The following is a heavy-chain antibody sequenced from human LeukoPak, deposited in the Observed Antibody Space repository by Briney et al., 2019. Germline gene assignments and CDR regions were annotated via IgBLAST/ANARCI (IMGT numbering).Heavy chain of an antibody. CDR2: IIPIFGTA. J-gene: IGHJ4*02. V-gene: IGHV1-69*13. Sequence: SVEVSCKASGYTFTSYGISWVRQAPGQGLEWMGGIIPIFGTANYAQKFQGRVTITADESTSTAYMELSSLRSENTAVYYCARRGAVAGHFDYWGQGTLVTVSS. CDR1: GYTFTSYG. D-gene: IGHD6-19*01. CDR3: ARRGAVAGHFDY.